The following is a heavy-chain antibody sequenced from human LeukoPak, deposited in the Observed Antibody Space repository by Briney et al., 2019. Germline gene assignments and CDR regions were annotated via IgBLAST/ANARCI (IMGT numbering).Heavy chain of an antibody. CDR1: GGSISSGGYY. Sequence: SETLSLTCTVSGGSISSGGYYWSRIRQHPGKGLEWIGYIYYSGSTYYNPSLKSRVTISVDTSKNQFSLKLSSVTAADTAVYYCARGHYYDSSGFDYWGQGTLVTVSS. J-gene: IGHJ4*02. CDR2: IYYSGST. CDR3: ARGHYYDSSGFDY. D-gene: IGHD3-22*01. V-gene: IGHV4-31*03.